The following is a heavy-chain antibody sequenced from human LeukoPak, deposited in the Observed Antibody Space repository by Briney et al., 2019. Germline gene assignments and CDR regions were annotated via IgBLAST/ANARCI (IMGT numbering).Heavy chain of an antibody. D-gene: IGHD6-13*01. J-gene: IGHJ4*02. CDR3: TRSAAAVYFFDY. CDR2: IRSKGHGGTT. CDR1: GFTFGDYA. V-gene: IGHV3-49*04. Sequence: GGSLRLSCTTSGFTFGDYAMTWVRQAPGKGLEWVGFIRSKGHGGTTEYAASVKGRFTISRDDSRSIAYLQMNSLKTEDTAVYYCTRSAAAVYFFDYWGQGTLVTVSS.